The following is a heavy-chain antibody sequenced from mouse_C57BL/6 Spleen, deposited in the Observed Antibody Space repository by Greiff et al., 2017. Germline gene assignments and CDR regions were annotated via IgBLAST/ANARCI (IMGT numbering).Heavy chain of an antibody. Sequence: EVKLVESGGGLVKPGGSLKLSCAASGFTFSDYGMHWVRQAPEKGLEWVAYISSGSSTIYYADTVKGRFTISRDNAKNTLFLQMTSLRSEDTAMYYCARNYDYAKLNWGQGTLVTVSA. CDR3: ARNYDYAKLN. D-gene: IGHD2-4*01. V-gene: IGHV5-17*01. J-gene: IGHJ3*01. CDR2: ISSGSSTI. CDR1: GFTFSDYG.